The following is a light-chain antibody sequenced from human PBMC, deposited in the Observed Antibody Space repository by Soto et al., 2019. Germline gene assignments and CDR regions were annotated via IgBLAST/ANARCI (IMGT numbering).Light chain of an antibody. CDR2: GVS. V-gene: IGKV3-15*01. J-gene: IGKJ4*01. CDR1: QSVSSSY. Sequence: EIVMTQSPATLSVSPGERATLSCRASQSVSSSYLAWYQQKPGQAPRLLMYGVSTRATGIPATFGGSGSATEFTLTISILQSEDFAVYYCQQYSQWPLTFGGGTKVDI. CDR3: QQYSQWPLT.